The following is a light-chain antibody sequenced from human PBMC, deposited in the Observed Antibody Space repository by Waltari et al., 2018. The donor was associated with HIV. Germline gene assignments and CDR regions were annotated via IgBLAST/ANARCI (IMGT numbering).Light chain of an antibody. CDR1: TRAIGHF. J-gene: IGLJ2*01. CDR2: GVN. CDR3: SSTADLESVT. Sequence: SALTQPASVSGSLGQSVTISCTGATRAIGHFLSWYPQLPWRPPQLLFSGVNRRSSGISHRFFASKSGATASLTISRLQADDEGCYYCSSTADLESVTFGGGT. V-gene: IGLV2-14*03.